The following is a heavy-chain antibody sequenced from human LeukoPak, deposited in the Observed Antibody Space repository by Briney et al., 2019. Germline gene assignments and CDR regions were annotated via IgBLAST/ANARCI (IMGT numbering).Heavy chain of an antibody. CDR3: ARENSGSYREFDY. J-gene: IGHJ4*02. D-gene: IGHD1-26*01. CDR2: SNHFGST. CDR1: GESFSGYF. V-gene: IGHV4-34*01. Sequence: PSETLSLTCAVSGESFSGYFWTWIRQPPGKGLEWIGESNHFGSTDYNPSLKSRVTISVDTSKKQFSLNVRSVTAADTAVFYCARENSGSYREFDYWGQGTLVTVSS.